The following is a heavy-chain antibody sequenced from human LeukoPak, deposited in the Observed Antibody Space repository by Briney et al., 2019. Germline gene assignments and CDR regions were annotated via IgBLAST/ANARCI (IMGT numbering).Heavy chain of an antibody. J-gene: IGHJ4*02. D-gene: IGHD3-22*01. CDR1: GYTFTGYY. CDR2: INPNSGGT. Sequence: ASVQVSCKASGYTFTGYYMHWVRQAPGQGREWMGWINPNSGGTNYAQKFQGRVTMTRDTSISTAYMELSRLRSDDTAVYYCARTYYYDSSGYNYWGQGTLVTVSS. CDR3: ARTYYYDSSGYNY. V-gene: IGHV1-2*02.